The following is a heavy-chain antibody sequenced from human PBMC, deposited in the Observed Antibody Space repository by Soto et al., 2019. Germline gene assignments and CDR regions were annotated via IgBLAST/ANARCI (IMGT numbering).Heavy chain of an antibody. V-gene: IGHV3-30*18. D-gene: IGHD3-16*02. J-gene: IGHJ6*02. CDR1: GFTFSSYG. CDR2: ISYDGSNK. Sequence: GGSLRLSCAASGFTFSSYGMHWVRQAPGKGLEWVAVISYDGSNKYYADSVKGRFTISRDNSKNTLYLQMNSLRAEDTAVYYCAKNFMITFGGVIPKGDYYYYGMDVWGQGTTVTVSS. CDR3: AKNFMITFGGVIPKGDYYYYGMDV.